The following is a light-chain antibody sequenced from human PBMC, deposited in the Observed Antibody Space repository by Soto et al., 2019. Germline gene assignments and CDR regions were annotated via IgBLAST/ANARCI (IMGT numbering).Light chain of an antibody. CDR3: QQYGGSIT. Sequence: IVLTQSPGTLSLYQGERATLSCRACQTVSRDYLAWYHQKPGQAPRLLIYGASSRATGIPDRFSGSGSGTGFTLTISRLEPEDFAVYYCQQYGGSITFGQGTRLEIK. J-gene: IGKJ5*01. CDR1: QTVSRDY. CDR2: GAS. V-gene: IGKV3-20*01.